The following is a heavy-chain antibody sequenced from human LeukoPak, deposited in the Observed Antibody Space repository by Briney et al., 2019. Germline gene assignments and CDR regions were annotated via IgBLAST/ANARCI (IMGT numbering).Heavy chain of an antibody. Sequence: SETLSLTCTVSGGSISSYYWSWIRQPPGKGLEWIGCVYYSGSTNYNPSLKSRVTISVDTSKNQFSLKLSPVTAADTAVYYCARGRGDSSSPFDYWGQGTLVTVSS. CDR1: GGSISSYY. V-gene: IGHV4-59*01. CDR3: ARGRGDSSSPFDY. CDR2: VYYSGST. J-gene: IGHJ4*02. D-gene: IGHD6-13*01.